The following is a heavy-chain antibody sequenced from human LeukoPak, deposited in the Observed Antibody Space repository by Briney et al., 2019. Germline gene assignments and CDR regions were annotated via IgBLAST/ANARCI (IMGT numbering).Heavy chain of an antibody. D-gene: IGHD1-14*01. V-gene: IGHV3-21*01. CDR1: VFTFSTYT. CDR2: ISTSSTYI. CDR3: ARETTEAFDY. Sequence: GGSLRLSCAASVFTFSTYTMNWVRQAPGKGLEWVSSISTSSTYIYYADSVKGRFTISRDNAKNSVYLQMNTLRAEDTAVYYCARETTEAFDYWGQGTLVTVS. J-gene: IGHJ4*02.